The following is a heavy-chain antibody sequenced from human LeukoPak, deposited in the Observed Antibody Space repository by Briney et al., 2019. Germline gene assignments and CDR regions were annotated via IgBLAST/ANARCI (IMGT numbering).Heavy chain of an antibody. V-gene: IGHV3-33*01. CDR1: GFTFSKYG. CDR3: ARAVMVSLGYDSRGYSQD. D-gene: IGHD3-22*01. CDR2: IWYDGSNK. Sequence: PGGSLILSCAASGFTFSKYGMHWVRQAPGKGLEWVAVIWYDGSNKYYADSVKGRFTISRDNSKNTLHLQMNSLRAEDTAVYYCARAVMVSLGYDSRGYSQDWGQGSLVTVSS. J-gene: IGHJ4*02.